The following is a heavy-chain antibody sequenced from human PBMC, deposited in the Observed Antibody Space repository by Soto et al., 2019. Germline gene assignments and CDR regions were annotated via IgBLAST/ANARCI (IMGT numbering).Heavy chain of an antibody. Sequence: EVQLLESGGGLVQPGGSLRLSCAASGFTFSSYAMSWVRQAPGKGLEWVSAISGSGGSTYYADSVKGRFTISRDNSKNTLYLQMNSLRAEDTAVYYWAKEGPRCSGGSCYHPGAYYFDYWGQGTLVTVSS. CDR1: GFTFSSYA. J-gene: IGHJ4*02. CDR2: ISGSGGST. V-gene: IGHV3-23*01. CDR3: AKEGPRCSGGSCYHPGAYYFDY. D-gene: IGHD2-15*01.